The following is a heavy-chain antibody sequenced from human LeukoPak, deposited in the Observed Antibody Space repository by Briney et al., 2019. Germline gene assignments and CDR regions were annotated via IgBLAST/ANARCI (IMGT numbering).Heavy chain of an antibody. J-gene: IGHJ5*02. CDR3: ATPVRFLEWFDH. V-gene: IGHV3-23*01. Sequence: GGSLRLSCAAPGFTFSSYVMTWVRQAPGKGLEWVSAISGSGSNTYYSDSVKGRFTISRDNSKNTLFLQMNSLRAEDTAVYYCATPVRFLEWFDHWGQGTLVTVSS. CDR2: ISGSGSNT. CDR1: GFTFSSYV. D-gene: IGHD3-3*01.